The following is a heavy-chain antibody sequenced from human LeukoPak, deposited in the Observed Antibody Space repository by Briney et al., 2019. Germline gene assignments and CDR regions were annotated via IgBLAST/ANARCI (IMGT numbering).Heavy chain of an antibody. V-gene: IGHV3-23*01. Sequence: PGGSLRLSCAASGFTFSSYAMTWVRQAPGKGLEWVSGISGSGGNTYYPDSVKGRFTISRDNAKNSLYLQMNSLRPEDTAVYYCARFGYNDFDYWGQGTLVTVS. CDR3: ARFGYNDFDY. CDR1: GFTFSSYA. J-gene: IGHJ4*02. D-gene: IGHD5-24*01. CDR2: ISGSGGNT.